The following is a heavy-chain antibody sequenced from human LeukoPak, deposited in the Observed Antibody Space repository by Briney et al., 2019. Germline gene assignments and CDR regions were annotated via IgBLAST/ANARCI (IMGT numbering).Heavy chain of an antibody. D-gene: IGHD5-18*01. CDR2: ISAYNGDT. Sequence: PLASVKVSCKASGYTFTSFGISWVRQAPGQGPEWMGWISAYNGDTNYIQKFQGRVTMTTDTSTNTAYMELRGLTSDDTAVYYCARDLGLDTTMIFFDFWGQGTLVTVSS. CDR1: GYTFTSFG. J-gene: IGHJ4*02. V-gene: IGHV1-18*01. CDR3: ARDLGLDTTMIFFDF.